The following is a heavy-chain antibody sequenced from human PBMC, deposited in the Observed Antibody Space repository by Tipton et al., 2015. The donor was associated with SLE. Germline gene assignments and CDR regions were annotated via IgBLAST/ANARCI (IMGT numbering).Heavy chain of an antibody. Sequence: LRLSCTVSGGSISSSSYYWGWIRQPPGKGLEWIGSIYYSGSTYYNPSLKSRVTISVDTSKNQFSLKLSSVTAADTAVYYCAKGRRYGLWGQGTLVTVSS. J-gene: IGHJ4*02. D-gene: IGHD5-24*01. CDR2: IYYSGST. CDR3: AKGRRYGL. CDR1: GGSISSSSYY. V-gene: IGHV4-39*07.